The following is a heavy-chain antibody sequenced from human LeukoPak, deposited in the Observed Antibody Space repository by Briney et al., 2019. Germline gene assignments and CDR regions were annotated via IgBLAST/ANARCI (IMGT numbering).Heavy chain of an antibody. CDR2: IRNKTNSYAT. D-gene: IGHD1-26*01. V-gene: IGHV3-73*01. CDR3: TRLHLG. Sequence: GGSLRLSCAVSGFTFSGSAMHWVRQASGKGLEWVGRIRNKTNSYATIYAASVKGRFTISRDDSKNTAYLQMNSLKTEDTAVYYCTRLHLGWGQGTLVTVSS. J-gene: IGHJ4*02. CDR1: GFTFSGSA.